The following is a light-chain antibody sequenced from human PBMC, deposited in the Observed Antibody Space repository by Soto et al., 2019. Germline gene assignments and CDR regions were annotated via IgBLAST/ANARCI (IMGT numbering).Light chain of an antibody. V-gene: IGKV1-5*03. J-gene: IGKJ4*01. Sequence: DIQMTQSPSTLSASVGDRVTITCRASQSIDSWLAWYQQKPGKAPKVLIHKASTLKSGVPPRFSGSRSGTQFTLTISGLQPDDFATYYCQQYKTYSTFGGGTNVEI. CDR2: KAS. CDR1: QSIDSW. CDR3: QQYKTYST.